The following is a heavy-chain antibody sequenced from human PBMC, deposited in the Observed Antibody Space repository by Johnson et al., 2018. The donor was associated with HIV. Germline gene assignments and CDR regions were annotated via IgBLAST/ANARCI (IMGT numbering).Heavy chain of an antibody. J-gene: IGHJ3*02. Sequence: QVQLVESGGGVVQPGRSLRLSCAASGFTFSSYGMHWVRQAPGKGLEWVAFISYDGSTKYYVDSVKGRLTISRDNAKNSLYREINSLRSEDRAVYYCARDAVAAANAFAIWGEGTMVTVSS. CDR2: ISYDGSTK. CDR3: ARDAVAAANAFAI. CDR1: GFTFSSYG. D-gene: IGHD6-19*01. V-gene: IGHV3-30*03.